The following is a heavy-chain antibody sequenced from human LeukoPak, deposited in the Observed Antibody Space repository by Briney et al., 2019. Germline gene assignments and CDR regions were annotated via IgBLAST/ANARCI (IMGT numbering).Heavy chain of an antibody. CDR1: GGSISSGSYF. CDR3: ARFSYDYVRGSYLQEPDY. CDR2: FYSSGST. Sequence: PSETLSLTCTLSGGSISSGSYFWSWIRRPAGKGLVWLWRFYSSGSTHYNPSLTSRVTLTLDPSINEFALKLSSVTAEDTAVYYCARFSYDYVRGSYLQEPDYWGQGTLVTVSS. V-gene: IGHV4-61*02. J-gene: IGHJ4*02. D-gene: IGHD3-16*02.